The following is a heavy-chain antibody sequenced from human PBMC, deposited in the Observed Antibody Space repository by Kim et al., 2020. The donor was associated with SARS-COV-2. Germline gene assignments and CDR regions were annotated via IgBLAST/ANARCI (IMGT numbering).Heavy chain of an antibody. D-gene: IGHD3-10*01. CDR3: ARGGTAGSFNR. V-gene: IGHV3-48*02. J-gene: IGHJ4*02. CDR2: ISSSSTTI. CDR1: GFTLSSYS. Sequence: GGSLRLSCAASGFTLSSYSMNWVRQTPGKGLEWVSYISSSSTTIWYADSVKGRFTISRDSAKNSLYLQMNSLGDADTAVYYGARGGTAGSFNRWGQGTLV.